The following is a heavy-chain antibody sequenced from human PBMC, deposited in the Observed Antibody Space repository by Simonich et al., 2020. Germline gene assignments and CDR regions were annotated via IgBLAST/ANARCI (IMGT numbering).Heavy chain of an antibody. CDR1: GFTFSSYW. J-gene: IGHJ6*03. CDR3: ARDGLGTAYYYYMDV. D-gene: IGHD7-27*01. Sequence: EVQLVESGGGLVQPGGSLRLSCAASGFTFSSYWMSWVRQAPGKGVEWVANIKQAGSEKYYVDSVKGRFTISRDNAKNSLYLQMNSLRAEDTAVYYCARDGLGTAYYYYMDVWGKGTTVTVSS. CDR2: IKQAGSEK. V-gene: IGHV3-7*01.